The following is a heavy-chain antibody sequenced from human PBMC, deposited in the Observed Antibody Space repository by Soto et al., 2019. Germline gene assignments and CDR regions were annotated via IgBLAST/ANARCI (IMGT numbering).Heavy chain of an antibody. J-gene: IGHJ6*02. V-gene: IGHV3-23*01. CDR3: AKGGAAAGRYYYGMDV. CDR1: GFTFSSYA. D-gene: IGHD6-13*01. CDR2: ISGSGGST. Sequence: GSLRLSCAASGFTFSSYAMSWVRQAPGKGLEWVSAISGSGGSTYYADSVKGRFTISRDNSKNTLYLQMNSLRAEDTAVYYCAKGGAAAGRYYYGMDVWGQGTTVTV.